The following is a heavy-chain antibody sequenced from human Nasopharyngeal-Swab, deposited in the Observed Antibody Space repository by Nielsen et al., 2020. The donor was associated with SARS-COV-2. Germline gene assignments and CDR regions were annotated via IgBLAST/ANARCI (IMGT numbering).Heavy chain of an antibody. Sequence: SVKVSCKASGGTFSSYAISWVRQVPGQGLEWMGGIIPIFGTANYAQKFQGRVTITADESTSTAYMELSSLRSEDTAVYYCARDTYYYDSSGYYYYYGMDVWGQGTTVTVSS. D-gene: IGHD3-22*01. J-gene: IGHJ6*02. CDR1: GGTFSSYA. CDR3: ARDTYYYDSSGYYYYYGMDV. CDR2: IIPIFGTA. V-gene: IGHV1-69*13.